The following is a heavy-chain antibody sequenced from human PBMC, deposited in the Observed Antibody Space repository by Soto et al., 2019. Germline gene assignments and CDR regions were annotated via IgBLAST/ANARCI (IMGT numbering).Heavy chain of an antibody. CDR3: TKALEEVYLVHS. CDR1: GFPFSSYA. V-gene: IGHV3-23*01. CDR2: ISASGYST. J-gene: IGHJ4*02. Sequence: EVQLLESGGGLVQPGGSVRLSCAASGFPFSSYAMSWVRQSPGKGLEWVSGISASGYSTFYADSVKGRFTISRDNIKKTLYLQLSSLRAEDTAVYDCTKALEEVYLVHSWGQGSLVTVSS. D-gene: IGHD3-3*01.